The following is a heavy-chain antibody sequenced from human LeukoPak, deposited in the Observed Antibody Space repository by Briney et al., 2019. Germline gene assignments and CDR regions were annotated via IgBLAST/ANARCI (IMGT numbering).Heavy chain of an antibody. Sequence: GGSLRLSCAASGFTFSSYGMHWVRQAPGKGLEWVAVIWYDGSNRYYADSVKGRFTISRDNSKNTLYLQMNSLRVKDTAVYYCARSMVRGVIISGFDYWGQGTLVTVSS. J-gene: IGHJ4*02. CDR2: IWYDGSNR. D-gene: IGHD3-10*01. CDR3: ARSMVRGVIISGFDY. CDR1: GFTFSSYG. V-gene: IGHV3-33*01.